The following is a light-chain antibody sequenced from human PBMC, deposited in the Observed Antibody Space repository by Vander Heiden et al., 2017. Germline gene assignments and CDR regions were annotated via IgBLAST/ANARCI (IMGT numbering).Light chain of an antibody. CDR3: QQYYSYPRT. CDR1: QGISRY. CDR2: AAS. V-gene: IGKV1-8*01. J-gene: IGKJ1*01. Sequence: AIPLTPSPSSLSASTGDRVTITCRASQGISRYLAWYQQKPGKAPKLLIYAASTLQSGVPSRFSGSGSGTDFTLTISCLQSEDFATYYCQQYYSYPRTFGQGTKVEIK.